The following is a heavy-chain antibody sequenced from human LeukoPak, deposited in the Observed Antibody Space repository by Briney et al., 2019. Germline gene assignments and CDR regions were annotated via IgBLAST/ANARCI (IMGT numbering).Heavy chain of an antibody. Sequence: ASVKVSCKASGYTFTSYGISWVRQAPGQGLEWMGWISAYNGNTNYAQKLQGRVTMTTDTSTSTAYMELRSLRSDDTAVYYCARDRGIAVAGALGYWGQGTLVTVSS. CDR2: ISAYNGNT. J-gene: IGHJ4*02. CDR1: GYTFTSYG. CDR3: ARDRGIAVAGALGY. V-gene: IGHV1-18*01. D-gene: IGHD6-19*01.